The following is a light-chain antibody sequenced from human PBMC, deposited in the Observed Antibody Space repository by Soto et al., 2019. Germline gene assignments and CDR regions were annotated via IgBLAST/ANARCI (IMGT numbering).Light chain of an antibody. V-gene: IGKV3-20*01. CDR1: QTVSSNY. CDR2: GAS. J-gene: IGKJ1*01. Sequence: EIIWTQPPDTWSWSPGEKATLSGRASQTVSSNYLAWCQQRPGQAPRLLIYGASTRAAGIPDRFSGSGSGTDFTLTISRLEPEDFAVYYCQQYGSSPRTFGQGTKVDI. CDR3: QQYGSSPRT.